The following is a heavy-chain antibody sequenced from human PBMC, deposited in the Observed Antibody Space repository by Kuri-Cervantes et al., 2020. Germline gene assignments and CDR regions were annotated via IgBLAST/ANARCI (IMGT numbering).Heavy chain of an antibody. V-gene: IGHV3-33*01. CDR3: ARDSVGVLN. J-gene: IGHJ4*02. D-gene: IGHD2-2*01. CDR2: IWYDGSNK. Sequence: GESLKISCAASGFTFSSYGMHWVRQAPGKGLGWVAVIWYDGSNKYYADSVKGRFTISRDNSKNTLYLQMNSLRAEDTAVYYCARDSVGVLNWGQGTLVTVSS. CDR1: GFTFSSYG.